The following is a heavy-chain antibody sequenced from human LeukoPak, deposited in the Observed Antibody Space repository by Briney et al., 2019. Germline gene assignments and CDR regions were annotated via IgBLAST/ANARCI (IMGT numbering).Heavy chain of an antibody. J-gene: IGHJ4*02. CDR3: ARGGWMGFDY. D-gene: IGHD5-12*01. CDR1: GGSMSSSSYY. Sequence: SETLSLTCTVSGGSMSSSSYYWGWIRQPPGKRLEWIGSIYYSGSTYYNPSLKSRVTISVDTSKNQFSLELYSVTAADTAVYFCARGGWMGFDYWGQGTLVTVSS. CDR2: IYYSGST. V-gene: IGHV4-39*07.